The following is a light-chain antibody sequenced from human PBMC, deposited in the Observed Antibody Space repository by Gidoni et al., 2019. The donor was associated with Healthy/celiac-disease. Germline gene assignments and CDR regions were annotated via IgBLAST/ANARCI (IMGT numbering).Light chain of an antibody. CDR2: AAS. J-gene: IGKJ2*01. V-gene: IGKV1-9*01. Sequence: DIQLTQSPSFLSASVGDRVTITCRASQGISSYLAWYQQKPGKAPKLLIYAASTLQSGVPSRFSGSGSGTEFTLTISSLQPEDVATYYCQQLNSYPQGYTFGQGTKLEIK. CDR3: QQLNSYPQGYT. CDR1: QGISSY.